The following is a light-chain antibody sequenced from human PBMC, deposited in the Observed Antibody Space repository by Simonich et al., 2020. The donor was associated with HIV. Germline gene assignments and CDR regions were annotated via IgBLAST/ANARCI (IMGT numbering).Light chain of an antibody. CDR1: SSDVGSYNL. J-gene: IGLJ2*01. CDR3: CSYAGSSTFV. V-gene: IGLV2-23*03. Sequence: QSALTQPASVSGSPGPSITISCTGTSSDVGSYNLVSWYQQHPGKAPKPMIYEGSKRPSGVSNRFSGSKSGNTASLTISGLHAEDEADYYCCSYAGSSTFVFGGGTKLTVL. CDR2: EGS.